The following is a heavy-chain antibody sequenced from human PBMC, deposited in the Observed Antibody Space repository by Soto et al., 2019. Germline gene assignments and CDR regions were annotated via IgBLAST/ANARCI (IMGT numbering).Heavy chain of an antibody. D-gene: IGHD1-26*01. Sequence: QVQLVQSGAEVQKPGSSVKVSCKASGGTFSNYGISWVRQSPGQGLEWMGGIIPMFGTSNYALKFQGRVTITADASTSTAYMALSSLRSGDTAVYYCARDRTSTLVDRYYSMDVWGQGTKVTGSS. V-gene: IGHV1-69*01. CDR2: IIPMFGTS. CDR1: GGTFSNYG. CDR3: ARDRTSTLVDRYYSMDV. J-gene: IGHJ6*02.